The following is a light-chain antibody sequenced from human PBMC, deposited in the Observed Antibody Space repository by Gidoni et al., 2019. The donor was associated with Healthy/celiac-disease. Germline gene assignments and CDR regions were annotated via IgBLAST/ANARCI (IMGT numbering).Light chain of an antibody. J-gene: IGLJ3*02. V-gene: IGLV3-25*02. CDR1: ALPKQY. CDR3: QSADSLNWV. Sequence: SYELTPPTSVSVSPGQTARITCSGDALPKQYAYWYQQKPGQAPVLVLYKDSERPSGIPERFSGSSSGTTVTLTISGVQAEDEADYYCQSADSLNWVFGGGTKLTVL. CDR2: KDS.